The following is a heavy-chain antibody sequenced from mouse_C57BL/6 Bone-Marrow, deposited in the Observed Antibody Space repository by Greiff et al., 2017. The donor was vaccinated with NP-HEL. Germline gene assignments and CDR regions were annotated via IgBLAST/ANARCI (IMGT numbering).Heavy chain of an antibody. D-gene: IGHD1-1*01. CDR1: GYTFTSYW. V-gene: IGHV1-55*01. J-gene: IGHJ2*01. CDR2: IYPGSGST. Sequence: VQLQQPGAELVKPGASVKMSCKASGYTFTSYWITWVKQRPGQGLEWIGDIYPGSGSTNYNEKFKSKATLTVDTSSSTAYMQLSSLTSEDSAVYDCAKNYYGSSYNCDYWGQGTTLTVSS. CDR3: AKNYYGSSYNCDY.